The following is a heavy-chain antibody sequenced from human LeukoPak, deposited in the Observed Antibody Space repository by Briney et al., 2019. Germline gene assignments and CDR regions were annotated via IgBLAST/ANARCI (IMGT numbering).Heavy chain of an antibody. CDR1: GITFSGYG. Sequence: GRSLGLSCAVSGITFSGYGMHWVRQAPGKGLEWVAVIWYDGSNKYYADSVKGRFTISRDNAKNTVYLQMNSLRAEDTAVYYCARVRAVAGTEVLYYSDYWGQGTLVTVSS. CDR2: IWYDGSNK. CDR3: ARVRAVAGTEVLYYSDY. D-gene: IGHD6-19*01. J-gene: IGHJ4*02. V-gene: IGHV3-33*08.